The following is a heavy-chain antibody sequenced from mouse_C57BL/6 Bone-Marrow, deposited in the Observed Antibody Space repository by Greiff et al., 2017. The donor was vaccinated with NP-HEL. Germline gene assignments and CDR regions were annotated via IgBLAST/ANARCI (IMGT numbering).Heavy chain of an antibody. CDR1: GFTFSSYG. CDR3: ARRVGFDY. Sequence: EVNLVESGGDLVKPGGSLKLSCAASGFTFSSYGMSWVRQTPDKRLEWVATISSGGSYTYYPDSVKGRFTISRDNAKNTLYLQMSSLKSEDTAMYYCARRVGFDYWGQGTTLTVSS. CDR2: ISSGGSYT. V-gene: IGHV5-6*02. J-gene: IGHJ2*01.